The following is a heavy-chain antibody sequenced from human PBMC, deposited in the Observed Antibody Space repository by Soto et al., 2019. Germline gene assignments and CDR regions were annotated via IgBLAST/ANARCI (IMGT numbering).Heavy chain of an antibody. Sequence: ASVKVSCKASGFTFNTYGFSWVRQAPGQGLEWMGWISAYNDKTSYPQRLQGRVTMTTDTFTKTVYMELTSLRSDDTAIYYCARVELVQLHYYFDLWGQGTLVTVSS. J-gene: IGHJ4*02. V-gene: IGHV1-18*04. CDR1: GFTFNTYG. CDR2: ISAYNDKT. CDR3: ARVELVQLHYYFDL. D-gene: IGHD3-10*01.